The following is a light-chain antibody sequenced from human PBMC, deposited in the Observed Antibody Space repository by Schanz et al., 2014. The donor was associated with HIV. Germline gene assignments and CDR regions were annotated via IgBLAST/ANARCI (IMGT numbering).Light chain of an antibody. V-gene: IGLV1-44*01. CDR2: ADI. J-gene: IGLJ3*02. Sequence: QSVLTQPPSASGTPGQRVTISCSGGSSNIGSNAVSWYQQLPGTAPKLLIQADIQRPSGVPDRLSGSKSGTSASLAISGLQSEDEGDYYCASWDDSLKGWVFGGGTKLTVL. CDR3: ASWDDSLKGWV. CDR1: SSNIGSNA.